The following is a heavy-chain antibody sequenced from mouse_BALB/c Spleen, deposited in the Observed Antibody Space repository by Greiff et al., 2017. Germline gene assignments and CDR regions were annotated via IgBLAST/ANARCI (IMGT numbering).Heavy chain of an antibody. J-gene: IGHJ2*01. CDR3: ARGRDYAFDY. V-gene: IGHV5-6-5*01. CDR2: ISSGGST. Sequence: EVKLLESGGGLVKPRGSLKLSCAASGFTFSSYAMSWVRQTPEKRLEWVASISSGGSTYYPDSVKGRFTISRDNARNILYLQMSSLRSEDTAMYYCARGRDYAFDYWGQGTTLTVSS. CDR1: GFTFSSYA. D-gene: IGHD2-4*01.